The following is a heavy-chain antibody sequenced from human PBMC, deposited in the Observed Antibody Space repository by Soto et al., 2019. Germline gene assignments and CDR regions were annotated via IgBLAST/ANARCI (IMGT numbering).Heavy chain of an antibody. D-gene: IGHD3-22*01. CDR1: GGTFSSYA. J-gene: IGHJ3*02. Sequence: QVQLVQSGAEVKKPGSSVKVSCKASGGTFSSYAISWVRQAPGQGLEWMGGIIPIFGTANYAQKFQGRVTSTADKSTSTAYMELSSLRSEDTAVYYCARDGYDSSGYYYAASAFDIWGQGTMVTVSS. V-gene: IGHV1-69*06. CDR2: IIPIFGTA. CDR3: ARDGYDSSGYYYAASAFDI.